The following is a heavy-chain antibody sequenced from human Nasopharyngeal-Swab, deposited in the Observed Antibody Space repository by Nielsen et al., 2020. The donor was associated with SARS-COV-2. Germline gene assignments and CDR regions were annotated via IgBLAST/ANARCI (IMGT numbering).Heavy chain of an antibody. J-gene: IGHJ3*02. CDR3: ASGAGAAVAGAFDI. Sequence: SETLSLTCAVSGGSISSSNWWSWVRQPPGKGLEWIGEIYHSGSTNYNPSLKSRVTISVDTSKNQFSLKLNSVTAADTAVYYCASGAGAAVAGAFDIWGQGTVVTVSS. V-gene: IGHV4-4*02. CDR1: GGSISSSNW. D-gene: IGHD1-26*01. CDR2: IYHSGST.